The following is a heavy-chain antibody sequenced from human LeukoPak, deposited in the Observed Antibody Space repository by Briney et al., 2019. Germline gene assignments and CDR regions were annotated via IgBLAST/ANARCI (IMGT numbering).Heavy chain of an antibody. CDR1: GGSISGYS. D-gene: IGHD1-14*01. J-gene: IGHJ5*02. CDR2: IYTSGNT. Sequence: SETLSLTCTVSGGSISGYSWSWIRQSAGKGLEWIGRIYTSGNTDYNPSFKSRVTLSIDTSKKQISLKLASLTAADTAVYYCARDNPAGPWGQGTLVTVSS. V-gene: IGHV4-4*07. CDR3: ARDNPAGP.